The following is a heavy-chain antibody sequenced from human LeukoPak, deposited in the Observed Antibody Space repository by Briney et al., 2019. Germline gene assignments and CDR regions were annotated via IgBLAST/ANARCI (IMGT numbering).Heavy chain of an antibody. CDR1: GGSISSYF. CDR3: ARQMALDY. V-gene: IGHV4-59*08. J-gene: IGHJ4*02. Sequence: SETLSLTCTVSGGSISSYFWSWIRQPAGKGLEWIGYISYSGSTNYNPSLKSRVTISVDTSKNQFSLKLSSVTAADTVVYYCARQMALDYWGQGTLVTVSS. D-gene: IGHD5-24*01. CDR2: ISYSGST.